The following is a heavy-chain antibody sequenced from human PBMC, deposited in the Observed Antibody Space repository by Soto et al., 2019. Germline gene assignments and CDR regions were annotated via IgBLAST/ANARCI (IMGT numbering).Heavy chain of an antibody. CDR3: ARVRCSSTSCYLGVDYYNYGLDV. CDR2: ISAYNGNI. J-gene: IGHJ6*02. D-gene: IGHD2-2*01. V-gene: IGHV1-18*04. Sequence: ASVKVSCKASGYTFTSYGISWVRQAPGQGLEWMGWISAYNGNINYAQKLQGRVTMTTDTSTSTAYLDLRGLRSDDTAVYYCARVRCSSTSCYLGVDYYNYGLDVWGQGTAGTVS. CDR1: GYTFTSYG.